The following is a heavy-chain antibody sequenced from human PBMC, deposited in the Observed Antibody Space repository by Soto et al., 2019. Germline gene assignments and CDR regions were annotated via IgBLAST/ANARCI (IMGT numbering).Heavy chain of an antibody. CDR2: INPSGGST. V-gene: IGHV1-46*01. CDR3: AREIALVVIPSRYFDY. CDR1: GYTFTSYY. Sequence: QVQLVQSGAEVKKPGASVKVSCKASGYTFTSYYMHWVRQAPGQGLEWMGIINPSGGSTSYAQKLQGRVTMIRDTSTSTDYMELSSLRSEDTAVYYCAREIALVVIPSRYFDYWGQGTLVTVSS. J-gene: IGHJ4*02. D-gene: IGHD3-22*01.